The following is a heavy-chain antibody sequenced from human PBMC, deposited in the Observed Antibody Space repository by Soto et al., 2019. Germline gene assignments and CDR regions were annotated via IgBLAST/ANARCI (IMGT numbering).Heavy chain of an antibody. V-gene: IGHV3-23*01. CDR2: ISGSGGST. D-gene: IGHD1-26*01. Sequence: EVQLLESGGGLVQPGGSLRLSCAASAFTFSSYAMNWVRQAPGTGLEWVSVISGSGGSTYYADSVKGRFTISRDNSKNTLYLRMNSLRDEDTAVYYCARRGSGIYDDYWGQGTLVTVSS. J-gene: IGHJ4*02. CDR1: AFTFSSYA. CDR3: ARRGSGIYDDY.